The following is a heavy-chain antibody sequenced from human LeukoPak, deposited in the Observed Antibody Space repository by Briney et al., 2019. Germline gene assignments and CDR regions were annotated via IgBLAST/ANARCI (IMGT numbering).Heavy chain of an antibody. CDR1: GGSISSSSYY. J-gene: IGHJ5*02. Sequence: SETLSLTCTVSGGSISSSSYYWGWIRQPPGKGLEWIGSIYYSGSTYYNPSLRNRVTMYIDTSRNQFSLKLNSMTAADTAVYYCGGSSWNNWFDPWGQGILVTVSS. D-gene: IGHD6-13*01. CDR3: GGSSWNNWFDP. V-gene: IGHV4-39*01. CDR2: IYYSGST.